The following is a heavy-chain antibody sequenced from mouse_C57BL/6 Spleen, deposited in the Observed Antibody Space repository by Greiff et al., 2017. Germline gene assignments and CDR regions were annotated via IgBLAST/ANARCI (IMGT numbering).Heavy chain of an antibody. CDR1: GYAFTNYL. Sequence: QVQLQQSGAELVRPGTSVKVSCKASGYAFTNYLLEWVKQRPGQGLEWIGVINPGSGGTKYNEKFKGKATLTADKSSRTAYIQLSSLTSEYSALYFVAISITSVVTTHYYFAYWGQGTTLTVAS. J-gene: IGHJ2*01. CDR3: AISITSVVTTHYYFAY. D-gene: IGHD1-1*01. CDR2: INPGSGGT. V-gene: IGHV1-54*01.